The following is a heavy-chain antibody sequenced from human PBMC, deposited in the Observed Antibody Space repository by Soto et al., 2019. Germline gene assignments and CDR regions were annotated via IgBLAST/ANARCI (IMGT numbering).Heavy chain of an antibody. Sequence: SETLSLTCAVYGGSFSGYCWSWIRQPPGKGLEWFREINHSGRTNYNPFLKSRVTISVETSKSQFSLKLSSVTAADTAVYYCARGRKYYDFWSGYSHPRYYFNYWGQGTLDTVSS. CDR3: ARGRKYYDFWSGYSHPRYYFNY. D-gene: IGHD3-3*01. J-gene: IGHJ4*02. CDR2: INHSGRT. V-gene: IGHV4-34*01. CDR1: GGSFSGYC.